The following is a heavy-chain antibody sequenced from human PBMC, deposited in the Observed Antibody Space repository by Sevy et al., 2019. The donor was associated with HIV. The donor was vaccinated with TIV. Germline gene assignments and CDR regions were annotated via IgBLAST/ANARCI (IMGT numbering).Heavy chain of an antibody. J-gene: IGHJ5*02. CDR2: IYYSGST. CDR1: GGSISSYY. Sequence: SEILSLTCTVSGGSISSYYWSWIRQPPGKGLEWIGYIYYSGSTNYNPSLKSLVTISVDTSKNQFSLKLSSVTAADTAVYYCAREGSGITIFGDSATWFDPWGQGTLVTVSS. CDR3: AREGSGITIFGDSATWFDP. D-gene: IGHD3-3*01. V-gene: IGHV4-59*01.